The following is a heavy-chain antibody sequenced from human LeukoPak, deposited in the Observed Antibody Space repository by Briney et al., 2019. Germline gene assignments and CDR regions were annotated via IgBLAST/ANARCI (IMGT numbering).Heavy chain of an antibody. CDR2: ISSGNTYI. Sequence: PGGSLRLSCAASGFTFTTYSMNWVRQAPGKGLEWVSSISSGNTYIYYADSVKGRVTISRDNAKNSLSLQMNSLRADDTAVYYCARGSGSGWSWGTNYFDYWGQGTLVTVSS. CDR3: ARGSGSGWSWGTNYFDY. V-gene: IGHV3-21*01. CDR1: GFTFTTYS. J-gene: IGHJ4*02. D-gene: IGHD6-19*01.